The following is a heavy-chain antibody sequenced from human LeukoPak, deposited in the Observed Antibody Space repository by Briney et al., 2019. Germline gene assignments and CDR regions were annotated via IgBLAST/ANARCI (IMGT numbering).Heavy chain of an antibody. CDR3: VRDFHRRLYDTNYYFY. J-gene: IGHJ4*02. Sequence: GGSLRLSCVASEFPFSSYWMSWVRQAPGKGLEWVANIKQDGSERYYVDSVKGRFTIFRDNAKNSLYLQMNSLRAEDTAVYYCVRDFHRRLYDTNYYFYWGQGTLVTVSS. CDR2: IKQDGSER. CDR1: EFPFSSYW. D-gene: IGHD3-22*01. V-gene: IGHV3-7*01.